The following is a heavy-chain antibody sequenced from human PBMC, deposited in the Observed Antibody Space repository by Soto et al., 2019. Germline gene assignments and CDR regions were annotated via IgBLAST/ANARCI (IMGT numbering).Heavy chain of an antibody. V-gene: IGHV4-59*01. D-gene: IGHD3-10*01. J-gene: IGHJ4*02. CDR1: GGSISSYY. Sequence: QVQLQESGPGLAKASETLSLTCTVSGGSISSYYWSWIRQPPGKGLEWIGYIYNSGSTNYNPSLKSRVTISVDTSKNQFSLKLSSVTAADTAVYYCARDRGPLSFFDYWGQGTLVTVSS. CDR3: ARDRGPLSFFDY. CDR2: IYNSGST.